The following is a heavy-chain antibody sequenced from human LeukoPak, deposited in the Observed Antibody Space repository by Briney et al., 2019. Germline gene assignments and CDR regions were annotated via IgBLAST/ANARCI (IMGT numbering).Heavy chain of an antibody. D-gene: IGHD2-2*03. CDR1: GFTFSSYS. CDR3: AREGGYCSSTSCYFFDY. J-gene: IGHJ4*02. CDR2: ISSSSSTI. Sequence: GGSLRLSCAASGFTFSSYSMNWVRQAPGKGLEWVSYISSSSSTIYYADSVKGRFTISRDNAKNSLYLQMNSLRAEDTAVYYCAREGGYCSSTSCYFFDYWGQGTLVTVSS. V-gene: IGHV3-48*04.